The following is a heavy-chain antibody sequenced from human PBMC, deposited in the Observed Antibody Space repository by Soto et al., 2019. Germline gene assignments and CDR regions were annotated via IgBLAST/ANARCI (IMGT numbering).Heavy chain of an antibody. CDR1: GFTFSDYY. Sequence: PGGSLRLSCAASGFTFSDYYMSWIHQAPGKGLDWVSYISSSSSNTKYADSVKGRFTISRDNAKNSLYLQMNSLRAEDTAVYYCARDVYRYSSSSTEDVWGQGNTVTVSS. J-gene: IGHJ6*02. CDR2: ISSSSSNT. CDR3: ARDVYRYSSSSTEDV. D-gene: IGHD6-6*01. V-gene: IGHV3-11*06.